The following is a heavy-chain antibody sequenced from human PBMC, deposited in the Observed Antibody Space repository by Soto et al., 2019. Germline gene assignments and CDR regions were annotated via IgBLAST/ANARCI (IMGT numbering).Heavy chain of an antibody. CDR1: GFSFNYYS. Sequence: GGSLRLSCAASGFSFNYYSMNWVRQAPGKGLEWVSSITSSGDYIFQTDSVKGRFTISRDNAKNSSFLQMNSLRAEGTAVYFCARDMQQVIGGYYGMDVWGQGTTVTVSS. D-gene: IGHD6-13*01. CDR3: ARDMQQVIGGYYGMDV. J-gene: IGHJ6*02. CDR2: ITSSGDYI. V-gene: IGHV3-21*01.